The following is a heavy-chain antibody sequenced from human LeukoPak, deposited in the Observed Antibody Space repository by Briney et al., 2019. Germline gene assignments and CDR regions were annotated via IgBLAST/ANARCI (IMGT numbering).Heavy chain of an antibody. Sequence: PGGSLRLSCAASGFTFTSAWMTWVRQAPGKGLEWVGRIKSKTHGGTTDYAVPVNGRFTISRDDSKNTVLLQMNNLKTEDTAVYYCTTSPVPGIDYWGQGTLVTVSS. CDR3: TTSPVPGIDY. J-gene: IGHJ4*02. CDR2: IKSKTHGGTT. V-gene: IGHV3-15*01. D-gene: IGHD4-17*01. CDR1: GFTFTSAW.